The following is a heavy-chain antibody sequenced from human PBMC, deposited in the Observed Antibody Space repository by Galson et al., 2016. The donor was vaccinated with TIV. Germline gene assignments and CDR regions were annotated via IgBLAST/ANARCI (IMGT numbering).Heavy chain of an antibody. V-gene: IGHV3-64*01. CDR3: AREGLARKTWLDY. D-gene: IGHD3/OR15-3a*01. J-gene: IGHJ4*02. CDR1: DFTFNSYV. Sequence: SLRLSCAASDFTFNSYVMHWVRQAPGKGLEYVSGINTNGQTTYYSNSVRGRFTISRDNSKNTIYLQMGSLSAEDMGVYYCAREGLARKTWLDYWGQGARVTVSS. CDR2: INTNGQTT.